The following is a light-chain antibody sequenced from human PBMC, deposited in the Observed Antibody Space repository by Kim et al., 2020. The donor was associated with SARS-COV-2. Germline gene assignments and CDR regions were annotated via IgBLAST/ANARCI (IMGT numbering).Light chain of an antibody. CDR1: HSVSSSY. CDR3: QQYGSSPIT. J-gene: IGKJ4*01. Sequence: DIVLTQSPVTVSLSPGERATLSCRASHSVSSSYLAWYQQKPGQAPRLLIYGASSRATGIPDRFSGSGSRTDFTLTISRLEPEDVAVYYCQQYGSSPITFGGGTKVDIK. CDR2: GAS. V-gene: IGKV3-20*01.